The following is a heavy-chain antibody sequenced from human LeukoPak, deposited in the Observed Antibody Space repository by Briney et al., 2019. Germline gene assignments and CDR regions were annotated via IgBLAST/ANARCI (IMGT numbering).Heavy chain of an antibody. D-gene: IGHD6-13*01. J-gene: IGHJ4*02. Sequence: GASLRLSCAASGFTFSSYAMSWVRQAPGKGLEWVSAISGSSGSTYYADSVKGRFTISRDNSKNTLYLQMNSLRAEVTAVYYCAKDQTAPGMYYFDYWGQGTLVTVSS. V-gene: IGHV3-23*01. CDR2: ISGSSGST. CDR3: AKDQTAPGMYYFDY. CDR1: GFTFSSYA.